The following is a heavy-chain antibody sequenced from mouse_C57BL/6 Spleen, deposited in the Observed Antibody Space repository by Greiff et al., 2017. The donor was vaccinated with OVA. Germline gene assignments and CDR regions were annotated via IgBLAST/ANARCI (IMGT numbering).Heavy chain of an antibody. D-gene: IGHD1-1*01. CDR3: ARWDYGSSYWYFDV. Sequence: QVQLQQPGAELVMPGASVKLSCKASGYTFTSYWMHWVKQRPGQGLEWIGAIDPSDSYTNYNQKFKGKSTLTVDKSSSTAYMQLSSLTSEDSAVYYCARWDYGSSYWYFDVWGTGTTVTVSS. V-gene: IGHV1-69*01. J-gene: IGHJ1*03. CDR1: GYTFTSYW. CDR2: IDPSDSYT.